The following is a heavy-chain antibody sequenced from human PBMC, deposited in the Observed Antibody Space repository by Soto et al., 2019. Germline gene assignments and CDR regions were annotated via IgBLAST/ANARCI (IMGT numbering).Heavy chain of an antibody. D-gene: IGHD5-12*01. V-gene: IGHV4-31*03. CDR3: ARDALATVEMATIYYYGMDV. CDR1: GGSISSGGYY. J-gene: IGHJ6*02. Sequence: SETLSLTYTVSGGSISSGGYYWSWIRQHPGKGLEWIGYIYYSGSTYYNPSLKSRVTISVDTSKNQFSLKLSSVTAADTAVYYCARDALATVEMATIYYYGMDVWGQGTTVTVSS. CDR2: IYYSGST.